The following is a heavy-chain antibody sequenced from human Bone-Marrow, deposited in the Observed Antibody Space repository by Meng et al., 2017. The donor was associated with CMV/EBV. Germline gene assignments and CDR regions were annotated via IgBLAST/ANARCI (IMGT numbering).Heavy chain of an antibody. J-gene: IGHJ1*01. V-gene: IGHV3-9*03. CDR3: AKDMSGWYNARNFQH. CDR2: ISWNSGSI. Sequence: GGSLRRSCAASGFTFDDYAMHWVRQAPGKGLEWVSGISWNSGSIGYADSVKGRFTISRDNAKNSLYLQMNSLRAEDMALYYCAKDMSGWYNARNFQHWGQGTLVTVSS. CDR1: GFTFDDYA. D-gene: IGHD6-13*01.